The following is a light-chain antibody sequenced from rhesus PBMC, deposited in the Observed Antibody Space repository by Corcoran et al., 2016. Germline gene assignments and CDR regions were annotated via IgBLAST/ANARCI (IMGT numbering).Light chain of an antibody. CDR3: QQYDELSRT. Sequence: DIQMTQSPSSLSASVGDKVTITCHASQGINSWLAWYQQKPGRAPKPLIFAASNLQSGVPSRFSGSGSWADYTLTISSLQPEDFETYYCQQYDELSRTFGQGTKVEIK. CDR2: AAS. V-gene: IGKV1-19*01. J-gene: IGKJ1*01. CDR1: QGINSW.